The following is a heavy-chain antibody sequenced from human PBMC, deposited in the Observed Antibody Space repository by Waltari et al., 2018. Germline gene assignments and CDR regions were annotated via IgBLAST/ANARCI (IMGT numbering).Heavy chain of an antibody. CDR3: ARRYGYYYYYMDV. D-gene: IGHD1-1*01. V-gene: IGHV1-8*03. CDR1: GYTFTNFH. Sequence: QEQLVQSGAEVKKPAASVKVSCKASGYTFTNFHIDWIRPATGQGLEWIGGRNPDRGEEGDAQKFQGRVTCTRDTSITTGDMELSSLRFEDTAGYYCARRYGYYYYYMDVWGKGTTVTVSS. CDR2: RNPDRGEE. J-gene: IGHJ6*03.